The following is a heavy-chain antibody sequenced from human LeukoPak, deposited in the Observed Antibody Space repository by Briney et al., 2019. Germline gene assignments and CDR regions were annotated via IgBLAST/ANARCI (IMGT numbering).Heavy chain of an antibody. V-gene: IGHV3-48*03. J-gene: IGHJ4*02. D-gene: IGHD1-26*01. CDR2: ISSSGSTI. CDR1: GFTFSSYE. Sequence: PGGSLRLSCAASGFTFSSYEMNWVRQAPGKGLEWVSYISSSGSTIYYADSVKGRFTISRDNSKNMLYLQMNSLRAEDTAVYYCAKTGWAIVGAKYYFDYWGQGTLVTVSS. CDR3: AKTGWAIVGAKYYFDY.